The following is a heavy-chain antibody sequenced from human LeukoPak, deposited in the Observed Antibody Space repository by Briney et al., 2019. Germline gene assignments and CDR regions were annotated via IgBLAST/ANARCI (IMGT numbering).Heavy chain of an antibody. J-gene: IGHJ4*02. Sequence: GGSLGLSCAASGFTFSNYALTWVRQAPGKGLEWVSSISGGTGSTDYADSVKGRFTISRDNSKNTLFVQMDSLRPEDTAIYYCAKLSGTSSWYSHFDCWGQGTLVTVSS. CDR2: ISGGTGST. CDR1: GFTFSNYA. D-gene: IGHD6-13*01. CDR3: AKLSGTSSWYSHFDC. V-gene: IGHV3-23*01.